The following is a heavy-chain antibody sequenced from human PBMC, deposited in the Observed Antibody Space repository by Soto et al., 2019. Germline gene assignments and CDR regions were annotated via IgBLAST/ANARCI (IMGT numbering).Heavy chain of an antibody. CDR2: IFYSGGT. J-gene: IGHJ4*02. D-gene: IGHD1-1*01. V-gene: IGHV4-59*01. Sequence: PSETLSLTCTVSGDSISTYYWSWIRQPPGKGLQLIGYIFYSGGTAYNPSLKSRVTISLDMSKKQISLKLSSVTTADTATYFCARLQLVQKVIDYWGQGTLVTVSS. CDR3: ARLQLVQKVIDY. CDR1: GDSISTYY.